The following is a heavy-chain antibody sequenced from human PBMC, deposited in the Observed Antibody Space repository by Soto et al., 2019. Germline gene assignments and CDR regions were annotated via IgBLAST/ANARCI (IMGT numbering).Heavy chain of an antibody. Sequence: SVKVSCKASGGTFSSYAISWVRQAPGQGLEWMGGIIPIFGTANYAQKFQGRVTITADESTSTAYMELSSLRSEDTAVYYWARDGFVVVVPAAIEEYYYYGMDVWGQGTTVTVSS. CDR3: ARDGFVVVVPAAIEEYYYYGMDV. J-gene: IGHJ6*02. V-gene: IGHV1-69*13. D-gene: IGHD2-2*01. CDR1: GGTFSSYA. CDR2: IIPIFGTA.